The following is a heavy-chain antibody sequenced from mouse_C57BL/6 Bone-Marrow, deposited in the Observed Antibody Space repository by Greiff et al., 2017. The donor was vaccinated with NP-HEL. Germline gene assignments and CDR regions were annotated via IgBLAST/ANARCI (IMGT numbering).Heavy chain of an antibody. CDR2: IDPSDSYT. J-gene: IGHJ2*01. CDR1: GYTFTSYW. V-gene: IGHV1-69*01. CDR3: AELGHGY. Sequence: VQLQPGAELVMPGASVKLSCKASGYTFTSYWMHWVKQRPGQGLEWIGEIDPSDSYTNYNQKFKGKSTLTVDKSSSTAYMQLSSLTSEDSAVYYCAELGHGYWGQGTTLTVSS. D-gene: IGHD4-1*01.